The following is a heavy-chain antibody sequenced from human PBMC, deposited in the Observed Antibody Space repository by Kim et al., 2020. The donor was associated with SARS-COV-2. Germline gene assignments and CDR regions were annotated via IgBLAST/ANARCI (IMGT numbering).Heavy chain of an antibody. CDR2: MNPNSGNT. Sequence: ASVKVSCKASGYTFTSYDINWVRQATGQGLEWMGWMNPNSGNTGYAQKFQGRVTMTRNTSISTAYMELSSLRSEDTAVYYCARSTSILWFKPVGYWGQGTLVTVSS. CDR3: ARSTSILWFKPVGY. J-gene: IGHJ4*02. V-gene: IGHV1-8*01. CDR1: GYTFTSYD. D-gene: IGHD2-21*01.